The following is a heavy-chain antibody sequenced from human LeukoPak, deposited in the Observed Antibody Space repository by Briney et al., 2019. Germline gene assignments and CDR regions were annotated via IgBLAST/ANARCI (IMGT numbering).Heavy chain of an antibody. CDR1: GGSISSSNW. CDR2: IYHSGST. Sequence: SETLSLTCAVSGGSISSSNWWSWVRQPPGKGLEWIGEIYHSGSTNYNPSLKSRVTISVDKSKNQFSLKLSSVTAADTAVYYCARVMAGTSFYYYYYMDVWGKGTTVTVSS. J-gene: IGHJ6*03. CDR3: ARVMAGTSFYYYYYMDV. D-gene: IGHD6-19*01. V-gene: IGHV4-4*02.